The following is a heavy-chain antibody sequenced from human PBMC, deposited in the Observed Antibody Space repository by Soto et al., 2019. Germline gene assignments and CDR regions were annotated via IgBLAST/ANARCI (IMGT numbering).Heavy chain of an antibody. CDR2: ISYDGSNK. CDR3: AKGRERYSSGWYPTFDY. J-gene: IGHJ4*02. D-gene: IGHD6-19*01. V-gene: IGHV3-30*18. Sequence: QVPLVESGGGVVQPGRSLRLSCAASGFTFSSYGMHWVRQAPGKGLEWVAVISYDGSNKYYADSVKGRFTISRDNSKNTLYLQMNSLRAEDTAVYYCAKGRERYSSGWYPTFDYWGQGTLVTVSS. CDR1: GFTFSSYG.